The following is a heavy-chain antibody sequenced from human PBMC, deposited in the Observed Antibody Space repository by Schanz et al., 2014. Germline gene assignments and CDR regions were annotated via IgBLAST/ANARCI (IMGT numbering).Heavy chain of an antibody. V-gene: IGHV4-39*01. CDR2: IFYTGYT. Sequence: QLQLQESGPGLVKPSETLSLTCTVSGGSISSSSYYWGWIRQPPGKGLEWIGHIFYTGYTYNNPSLGSRVPMPVDTSKNQFSLKLAFVTAADTAVYYCARGTGWFDPWGQGTLVTVSS. J-gene: IGHJ5*02. CDR1: GGSISSSSYY. CDR3: ARGTGWFDP.